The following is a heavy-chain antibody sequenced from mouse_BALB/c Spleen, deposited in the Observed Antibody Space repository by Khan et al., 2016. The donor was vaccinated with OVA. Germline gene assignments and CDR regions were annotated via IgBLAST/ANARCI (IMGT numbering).Heavy chain of an antibody. CDR3: IRSVYYAYAYAMDY. D-gene: IGHD2-1*01. Sequence: EVQLQESGPGLVKPSQSLSLTCTVTGYSITSDFAWNWVRQFPGNKLEWMGYISFSGSTSYGPSLKSRLSITRDTSKNQFFLQLSSVTTEDQATYYCIRSVYYAYAYAMDYWGQGTSVTVSS. V-gene: IGHV3-2*02. CDR2: ISFSGST. CDR1: GYSITSDFA. J-gene: IGHJ4*01.